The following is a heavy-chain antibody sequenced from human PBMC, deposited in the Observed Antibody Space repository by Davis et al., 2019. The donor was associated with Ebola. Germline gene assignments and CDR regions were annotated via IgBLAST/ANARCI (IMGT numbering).Heavy chain of an antibody. CDR1: GYTFTSYA. CDR3: ATLLWFGGDPNYYMDV. J-gene: IGHJ6*03. Sequence: ASVKVSCKASGYTFTSYAMHWVRQAPGQRLEWMGWINAGNGNTKYSQKFQGRVTITRDTSASTAYMELSSLRSEDTAVYYCATLLWFGGDPNYYMDVWGKGTTVTVSS. D-gene: IGHD3-10*01. CDR2: INAGNGNT. V-gene: IGHV1-3*01.